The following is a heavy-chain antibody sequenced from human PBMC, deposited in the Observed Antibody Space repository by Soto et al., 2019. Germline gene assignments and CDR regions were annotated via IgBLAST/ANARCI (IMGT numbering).Heavy chain of an antibody. CDR3: TTAPFSFITLPGKSFLIGMDV. Sequence: PGGSLRLSCAASGFTLTKASMSWVRQAPGKGLEWVGHIKSNADGGATDYAAPVKGRFTVSRDDSRNTLYLQLNSLKTEDTAVYYCTTAPFSFITLPGKSFLIGMDVWGQGTTVTVSS. V-gene: IGHV3-15*01. J-gene: IGHJ6*02. CDR2: IKSNADGGAT. CDR1: GFTLTKAS. D-gene: IGHD3-10*01.